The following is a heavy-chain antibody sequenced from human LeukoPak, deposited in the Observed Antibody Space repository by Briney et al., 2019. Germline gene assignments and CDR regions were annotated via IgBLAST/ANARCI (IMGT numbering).Heavy chain of an antibody. J-gene: IGHJ4*02. CDR3: ARAPLYHGVHNDY. CDR2: ISSSSSYI. Sequence: GGSLRLSCAASGFTFSSYSMNWVRKAPGKGLEWVSSISSSSSYIYYADSVKGRFTISRDNAKNSLYLQMNSLRAEDTAVYYCARAPLYHGVHNDYWGQGTLVTVSS. V-gene: IGHV3-21*01. CDR1: GFTFSSYS. D-gene: IGHD3-10*01.